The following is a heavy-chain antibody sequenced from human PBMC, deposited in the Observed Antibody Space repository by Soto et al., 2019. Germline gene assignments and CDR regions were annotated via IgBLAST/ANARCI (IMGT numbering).Heavy chain of an antibody. Sequence: SETLSLTCAVSGGSISSGGYSWSWIRQPPGKGLEWIGYIYHSGSTYYNPSLKSRVTISVDRSKNQFSLKLSSVTAADTAVYYCARGEMVTALDYWGQGTLVTVSS. CDR2: IYHSGST. CDR1: GGSISSGGYS. V-gene: IGHV4-30-2*01. J-gene: IGHJ4*02. CDR3: ARGEMVTALDY. D-gene: IGHD2-21*02.